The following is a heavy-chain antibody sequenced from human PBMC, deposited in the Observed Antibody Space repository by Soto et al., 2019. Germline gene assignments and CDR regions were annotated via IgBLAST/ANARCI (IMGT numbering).Heavy chain of an antibody. J-gene: IGHJ3*02. V-gene: IGHV6-1*01. CDR3: ARRLQSGHDAFDI. D-gene: IGHD4-4*01. Sequence: PSQTLSLTCAISGDSVSSNSATWNWIRQSPSRGLEWLGRTFSRSGWYYDYAVSVRSRITINPDTSKNQFSLQLNSVTPEDTAVYYCARRLQSGHDAFDIWGQGTMVTVSS. CDR1: GDSVSSNSAT. CDR2: TFSRSGWYY.